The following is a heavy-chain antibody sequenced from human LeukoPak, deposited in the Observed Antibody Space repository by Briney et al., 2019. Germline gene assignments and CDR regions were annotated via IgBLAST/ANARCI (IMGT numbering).Heavy chain of an antibody. D-gene: IGHD3-3*01. CDR1: GFIVSSTH. V-gene: IGHV3-66*01. Sequence: GGPLRLSCAASGFIVSSTHMSWVRQAPGKGLEWVSSIYSGGTTQYADSVKGRFSISRDDSKNTLYLQINSLRVEDTAVYYCAREMRGGSGYYYGDYWGQGTLVTVSS. J-gene: IGHJ4*02. CDR3: AREMRGGSGYYYGDY. CDR2: IYSGGTT.